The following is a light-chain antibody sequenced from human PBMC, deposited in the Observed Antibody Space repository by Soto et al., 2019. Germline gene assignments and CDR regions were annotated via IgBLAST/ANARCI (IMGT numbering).Light chain of an antibody. Sequence: QSALTQPASVSGSPGQSITIFCTGTSSDVGGYNYVSWYQQHPGKAPKLIIYEVSNRPSGVSNRFSGSKSGNTASLTISGLQADDEADYYFSSYRSSSTLLFGGGTKLTVL. V-gene: IGLV2-14*01. CDR2: EVS. J-gene: IGLJ2*01. CDR3: SSYRSSSTLL. CDR1: SSDVGGYNY.